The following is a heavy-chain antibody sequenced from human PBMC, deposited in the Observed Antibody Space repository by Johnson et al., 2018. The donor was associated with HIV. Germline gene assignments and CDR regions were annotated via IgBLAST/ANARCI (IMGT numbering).Heavy chain of an antibody. D-gene: IGHD5-18*01. V-gene: IGHV3-66*01. J-gene: IGHJ3*02. CDR1: GFTVSSNY. CDR3: ARWIQLWVAFDI. Sequence: VQLVESGGGLVQPGGSLRLSCAASGFTVSSNYMSWVRQAPGKGLEWVPVIYSGGSTYYADSVKGRFTISRDNSKNTLYLQMNSLRAEDTAVYYCARWIQLWVAFDIWGQGTMVTVSS. CDR2: IYSGGST.